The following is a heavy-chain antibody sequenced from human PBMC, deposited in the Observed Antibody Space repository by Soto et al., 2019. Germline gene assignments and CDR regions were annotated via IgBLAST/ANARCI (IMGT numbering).Heavy chain of an antibody. V-gene: IGHV2-5*01. J-gene: IGHJ5*02. CDR1: GFSLTTSGVG. Sequence: QITLKESGPALVKPTQTLTLTCTFSGFSLTTSGVGVGWIRQPPGKALEWLALIYWNDDKIYSPTLKSRLTITKDTTKNKVVLTTTNIYPGDPATYYCARGRGLGELLSWGQGSLVTVSS. CDR2: IYWNDDK. CDR3: ARGRGLGELLS. D-gene: IGHD3-10*01.